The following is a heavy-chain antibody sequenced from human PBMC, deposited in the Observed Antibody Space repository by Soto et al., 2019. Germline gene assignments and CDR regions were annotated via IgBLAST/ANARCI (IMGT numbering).Heavy chain of an antibody. CDR2: ISAGGNLI. CDR1: GFIFSNHA. CDR3: AKRQGIGASAKNFDF. Sequence: LRLAWAASGFIFSNHARSWVRQVPGKGLEWVSGISAGGNLIYYADSVRGRFTMSRDNSKNMLYLQMNGLRAEDTAVYFCAKRQGIGASAKNFDFWGQGARVTVSS. J-gene: IGHJ4*02. V-gene: IGHV3-23*01. D-gene: IGHD6-13*01.